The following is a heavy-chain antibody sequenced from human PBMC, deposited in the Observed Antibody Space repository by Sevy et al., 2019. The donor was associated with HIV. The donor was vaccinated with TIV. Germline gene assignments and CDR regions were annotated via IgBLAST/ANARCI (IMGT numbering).Heavy chain of an antibody. V-gene: IGHV3-48*02. CDR2: ISSSSSTI. Sequence: GGSLRLSCAASGFTFSSYSMNWVRQAPGKGLEWVSYISSSSSTIYYADSVKGRFTISRDNAKNSLYLQMNSLRDEDTAVYYCARTYYYDSSRPYGMDVWGQGTTVTVSS. CDR3: ARTYYYDSSRPYGMDV. D-gene: IGHD3-22*01. CDR1: GFTFSSYS. J-gene: IGHJ6*02.